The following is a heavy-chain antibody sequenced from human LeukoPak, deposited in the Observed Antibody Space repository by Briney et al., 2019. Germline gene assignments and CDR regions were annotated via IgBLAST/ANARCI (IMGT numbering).Heavy chain of an antibody. J-gene: IGHJ6*03. CDR2: IWYDGSNK. CDR3: AKGTDSSGYHYYYYMDV. V-gene: IGHV3-33*06. CDR1: GFTFSSYG. Sequence: GGSLRLSCAASGFTFSSYGMRWVRQAPGKGLEWVAVIWYDGSNKYYADSVKGRFTISRDNSKNTLYLQMNSLRAEDTAVYYCAKGTDSSGYHYYYYMDVWGKGTTVTVSS. D-gene: IGHD6-19*01.